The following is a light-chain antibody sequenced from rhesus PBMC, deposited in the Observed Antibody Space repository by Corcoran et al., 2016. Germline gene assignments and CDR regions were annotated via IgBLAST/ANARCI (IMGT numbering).Light chain of an antibody. CDR3: QHYYDNPFT. CDR1: QNIYSN. V-gene: IGKV1S12*01. Sequence: DIQMTQSPSALSASVGDRVTISCRASQNIYSNLAWYQQKPGKAPTLLIYAASSLQTGIPSRFSGSGSWTDFTLTSSSLQPEDSAAYYCQHYYDNPFTFGPGTKLDIK. CDR2: AAS. J-gene: IGKJ3*01.